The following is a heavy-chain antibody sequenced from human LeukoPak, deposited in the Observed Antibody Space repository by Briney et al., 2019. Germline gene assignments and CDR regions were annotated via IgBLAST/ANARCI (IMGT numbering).Heavy chain of an antibody. CDR3: AKRDGYNSNPLKD. CDR1: GFTFSGSG. Sequence: PGGSLRLSCAPSGFTFSGSGMHWVRQAPGKGLEWLTFIHASGNSKYYADSVKGRFTISRDNSKNTLYLQMNSLRAEDTALYYCAKRDGYNSNPLKDWGQGTLVTVSS. CDR2: IHASGNSK. J-gene: IGHJ4*02. V-gene: IGHV3-30*02. D-gene: IGHD5-24*01.